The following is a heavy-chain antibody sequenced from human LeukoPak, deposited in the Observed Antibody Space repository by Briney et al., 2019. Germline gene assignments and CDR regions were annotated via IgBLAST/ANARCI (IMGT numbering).Heavy chain of an antibody. Sequence: ASVKVSCKVSGYTLTELSMHWVRQAPGQGLEWMGWISAYNGNTNYAQKFQGRVNMTTETFTSTAYMELRSLRSDDTAVYYCARGGYCSGSSCYWNWFDPWGQGTLVTVSS. V-gene: IGHV1-18*01. J-gene: IGHJ5*02. CDR1: GYTLTELS. CDR3: ARGGYCSGSSCYWNWFDP. CDR2: ISAYNGNT. D-gene: IGHD2-2*01.